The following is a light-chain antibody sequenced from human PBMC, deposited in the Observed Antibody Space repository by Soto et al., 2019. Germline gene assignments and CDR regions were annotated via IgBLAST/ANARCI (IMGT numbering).Light chain of an antibody. CDR3: QQRSSWPFT. CDR1: QSIGNY. V-gene: IGKV3-11*01. J-gene: IGKJ3*01. CDR2: ATA. Sequence: EVVLTQSPATLSLSPGEGATLSCRASQSIGNYLAWYQQKPDQAPRLLIYATANRATGIPARFSGSGSGTDCTLTISSLEPEDFAVYYCQQRSSWPFTFGPGTKVDIK.